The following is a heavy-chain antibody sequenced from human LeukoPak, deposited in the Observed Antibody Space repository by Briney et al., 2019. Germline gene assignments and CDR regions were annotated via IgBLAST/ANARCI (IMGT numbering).Heavy chain of an antibody. J-gene: IGHJ3*02. Sequence: PSETLSLTCAVYGGSFSGYYWSWIRQPPGKGLEWIGEINHSGSTNYNPSLKSRVTISVDTSKNQFSLKLSSVTAADTAVYYCARGGSDSSSWYERDEDAFDIWGQGTMVTVSS. V-gene: IGHV4-34*01. D-gene: IGHD6-13*01. CDR1: GGSFSGYY. CDR2: INHSGST. CDR3: ARGGSDSSSWYERDEDAFDI.